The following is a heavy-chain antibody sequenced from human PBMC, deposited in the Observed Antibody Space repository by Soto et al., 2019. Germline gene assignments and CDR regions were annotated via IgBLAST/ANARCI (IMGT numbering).Heavy chain of an antibody. CDR3: ARRLYYDSSGFEGGGMDV. Sequence: QLQLQESGPGLMKPSETLSLTCTVSGGSISSSSYYWGWIRQPPGKGLEWIGSIYYSGSTYYNPSLKCRVTISVDTSKNQFSLKLSSVTAADTAVYYCARRLYYDSSGFEGGGMDVWGQGTTVTVSS. V-gene: IGHV4-39*01. J-gene: IGHJ6*02. D-gene: IGHD3-22*01. CDR1: GGSISSSSYY. CDR2: IYYSGST.